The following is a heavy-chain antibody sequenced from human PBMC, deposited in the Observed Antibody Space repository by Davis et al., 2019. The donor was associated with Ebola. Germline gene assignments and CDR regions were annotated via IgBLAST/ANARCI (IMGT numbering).Heavy chain of an antibody. D-gene: IGHD1-14*01. Sequence: GESLKISCAASGFTFSSYAMHGVRQAPGKGLEWVAVISYDGSNKYYADSVKGRFTISRDNSKNTLYLQMNSLRAEDTAVYYCARGQNPDDYYYYGMDVWGQGTTVTVSS. J-gene: IGHJ6*02. CDR3: ARGQNPDDYYYYGMDV. V-gene: IGHV3-30-3*01. CDR1: GFTFSSYA. CDR2: ISYDGSNK.